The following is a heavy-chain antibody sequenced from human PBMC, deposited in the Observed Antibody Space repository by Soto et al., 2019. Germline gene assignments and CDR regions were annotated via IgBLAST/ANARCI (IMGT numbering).Heavy chain of an antibody. Sequence: GGSLRLSCAASGFTFSSYAMSWVRQAPGRGLEWVSGIRGNADTTYYADSVKGRFSTSRDNSKNTLYLQMNSLRVEDTAIYFCAKDSYMVVTSCVDSWGQGALVTVSS. J-gene: IGHJ4*02. CDR2: IRGNADTT. CDR1: GFTFSSYA. V-gene: IGHV3-23*01. CDR3: AKDSYMVVTSCVDS. D-gene: IGHD2-21*02.